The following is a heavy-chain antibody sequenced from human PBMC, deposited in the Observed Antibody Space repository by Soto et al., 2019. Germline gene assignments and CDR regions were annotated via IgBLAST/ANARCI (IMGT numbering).Heavy chain of an antibody. Sequence: GASVKVSCKASGHTLAIYGISWLRQAPRQGLEWMGWISAYDGNTNYAQKFQGRVTMTTDTSTSTVYMDLRSLRSDDTAVYYCAFGFGELSHWGQGTRVTVSS. CDR1: GHTLAIYG. CDR2: ISAYDGNT. J-gene: IGHJ4*02. D-gene: IGHD3-10*01. V-gene: IGHV1-18*04. CDR3: AFGFGELSH.